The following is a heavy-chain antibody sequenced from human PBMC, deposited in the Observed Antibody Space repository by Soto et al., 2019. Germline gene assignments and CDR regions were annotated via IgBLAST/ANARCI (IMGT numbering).Heavy chain of an antibody. CDR2: IYHSGST. CDR1: GGSFSGYY. J-gene: IGHJ1*01. CDR3: ASYDSSGYTAEYFQH. V-gene: IGHV4-30-2*01. Sequence: SETLSLTCTAYGGSFSGYYWSWIRQPPGKGLEWIGYIYHSGSTYYNPSLKSRVTISVDRSKNQFSLKLSSVTAADTAVYYCASYDSSGYTAEYFQHWGQGTLVTVSS. D-gene: IGHD3-22*01.